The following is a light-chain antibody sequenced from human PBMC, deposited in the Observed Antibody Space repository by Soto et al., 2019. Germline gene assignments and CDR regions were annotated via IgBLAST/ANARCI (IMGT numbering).Light chain of an antibody. CDR2: EVD. CDR3: SSYAGNSDV. J-gene: IGLJ1*01. Sequence: QSALTQRPSASGSPGQSVTISCTGTSSDVGGYNFVSWYQQHPGKAPKLMIYEVDKRPSGVPDRFSGSKSGSTASLTVSGLQAEDEADYYCSSYAGNSDVFGTGTKLTVL. CDR1: SSDVGGYNF. V-gene: IGLV2-8*01.